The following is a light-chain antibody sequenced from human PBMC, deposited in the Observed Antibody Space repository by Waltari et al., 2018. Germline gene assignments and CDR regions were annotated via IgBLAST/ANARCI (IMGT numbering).Light chain of an antibody. CDR2: DVN. CDR3: FSFTRSNSWV. CDR1: SSDFGAYNY. V-gene: IGLV2-14*03. J-gene: IGLJ3*02. Sequence: HSALAQPASVSGSPGQSITISCTGTSSDFGAYNYVSWYQQHPGKAPRLMLFDVNDRPAGFSYRFSGSRSGNTASLTISGLQAEDEADYYCFSFTRSNSWVFGGGTKLTVL.